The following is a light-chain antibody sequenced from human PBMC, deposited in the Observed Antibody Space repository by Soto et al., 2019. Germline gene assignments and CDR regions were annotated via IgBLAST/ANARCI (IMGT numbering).Light chain of an antibody. J-gene: IGKJ1*01. Sequence: EILLTQSPATLSLSPEERATLSCRASQSVGDYLAWYQQRPGQAPRLLIYGASKRATGIPARFSASGSETDFTFTISRLEPEDFAVYYCQQYLTSPKTFGQGTKVEIK. CDR1: QSVGDY. V-gene: IGKV3-20*01. CDR2: GAS. CDR3: QQYLTSPKT.